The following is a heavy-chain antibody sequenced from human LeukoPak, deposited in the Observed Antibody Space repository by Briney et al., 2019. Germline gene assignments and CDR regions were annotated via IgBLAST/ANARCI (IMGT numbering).Heavy chain of an antibody. Sequence: SETLSLTCTVSGGSISSYYWSWLRQPAGKGLEWIGRIHTSGSTNYNPSLKSRVTISVDKSKNQFSLKLSSVTAADTAVYYCATPYCGTISCLDVFDIWGQGTMVTVSS. J-gene: IGHJ3*02. CDR3: ATPYCGTISCLDVFDI. D-gene: IGHD2-21*01. V-gene: IGHV4-4*07. CDR2: IHTSGST. CDR1: GGSISSYY.